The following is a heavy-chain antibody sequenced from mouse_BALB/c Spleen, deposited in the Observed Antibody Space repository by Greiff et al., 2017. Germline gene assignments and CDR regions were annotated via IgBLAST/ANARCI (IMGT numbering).Heavy chain of an antibody. Sequence: VQLQESGAELMKPGASVKISCKATGYTFSSYWIEWVKQRPGHGLEWIGEILPGSGSTNYNEKFKGKATFTADTSSNTAYMQLSSLTSEDSAVYYCARSGYGYDAWFAYWGQGTLVTVSA. CDR3: ARSGYGYDAWFAY. V-gene: IGHV1-9*01. J-gene: IGHJ3*01. CDR1: GYTFSSYW. D-gene: IGHD2-2*01. CDR2: ILPGSGST.